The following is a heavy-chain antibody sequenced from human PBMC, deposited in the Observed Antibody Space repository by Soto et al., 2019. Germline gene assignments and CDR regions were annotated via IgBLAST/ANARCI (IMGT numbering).Heavy chain of an antibody. J-gene: IGHJ4*02. Sequence: PSETLSLTCTVSGGSISSYYWSWIRQPPGKRLEWIGYIYYSGSTNYNPSLKSRVTISVDTSKNQFSLKLSSVTAADTAVYYCGRGGGYDLGLYYFDYWGQGTLVTVSS. CDR1: GGSISSYY. D-gene: IGHD5-12*01. CDR3: GRGGGYDLGLYYFDY. CDR2: IYYSGST. V-gene: IGHV4-59*01.